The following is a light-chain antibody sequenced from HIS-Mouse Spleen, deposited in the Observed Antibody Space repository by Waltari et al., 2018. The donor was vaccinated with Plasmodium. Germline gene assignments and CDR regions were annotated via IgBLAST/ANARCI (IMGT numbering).Light chain of an antibody. V-gene: IGLV2-23*01. CDR1: SRHVGSFYL. CDR3: CSYAGSSTYV. Sequence: QSALTQPASVSGSPGQSIPLSCTGTSRHVGSFYLFSWYQQHPGKAPKLMIYEGSKRPSGVSNRFSGSKSGNTASLTISGLQAEDEADYYCCSYAGSSTYVFGTGTKVTVL. J-gene: IGLJ1*01. CDR2: EGS.